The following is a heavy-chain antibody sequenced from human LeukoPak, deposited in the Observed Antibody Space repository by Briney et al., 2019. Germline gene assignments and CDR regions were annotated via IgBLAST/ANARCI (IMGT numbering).Heavy chain of an antibody. V-gene: IGHV4-59*08. CDR3: ARGGERDYYGSGVSSYYYGMDV. CDR1: RGSISGYY. Sequence: LETLSLTCTVSRGSISGYYWSWIRQPPGKGLEWIGYIFYSGSTNYNPSLKSRVTMSVDTSKNHFSLKLSSVTAADTAVYYCARGGERDYYGSGVSSYYYGMDVWGKGTTVTVSS. D-gene: IGHD3-10*01. CDR2: IFYSGST. J-gene: IGHJ6*04.